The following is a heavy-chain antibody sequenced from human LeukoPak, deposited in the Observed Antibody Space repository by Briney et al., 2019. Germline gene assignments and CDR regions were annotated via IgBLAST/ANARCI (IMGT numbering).Heavy chain of an antibody. D-gene: IGHD2-2*02. CDR1: GGTFSSYA. J-gene: IGHJ3*02. V-gene: IGHV1-69*13. CDR2: IIPIFVTA. CDR3: ATASVPGAIEGPFDALDT. Sequence: GASVKFSCRASGGTFSSYAISWVRQAPGQGLDWMGGIIPIFVTANYAQKFQGRVTITADASPTTAYMGLSSLRSEDTAVYYCATASVPGAIEGPFDALDTWGQGTMVTVSS.